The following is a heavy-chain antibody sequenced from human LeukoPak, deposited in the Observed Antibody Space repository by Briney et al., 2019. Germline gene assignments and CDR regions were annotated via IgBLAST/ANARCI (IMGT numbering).Heavy chain of an antibody. CDR3: ARDMYYYDSSGYYHNPFDY. J-gene: IGHJ4*02. Sequence: GGSLRLSCAASGFTFSSYEMNWVRQAPGKGLEWVSNISSSGSTIYYADSVKGRFTISRDNAKNSLYLQMNSLRAEDTAVYYCARDMYYYDSSGYYHNPFDYWGQGTLVTVSS. CDR1: GFTFSSYE. D-gene: IGHD3-22*01. V-gene: IGHV3-48*03. CDR2: ISSSGSTI.